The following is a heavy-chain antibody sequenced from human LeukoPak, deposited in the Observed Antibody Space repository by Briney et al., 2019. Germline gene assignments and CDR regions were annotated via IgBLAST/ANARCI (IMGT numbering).Heavy chain of an antibody. CDR1: VGTFSSYA. J-gene: IGHJ4*02. CDR3: ARGGGYRAGPFDY. D-gene: IGHD5-24*01. Sequence: SVKVSCKASVGTFSSYAISWVRQAPGQGLEWMGGIIPIFGTANYAQKFQGRVTITADESTSTAYMELSSLRSEDTAVYYCARGGGYRAGPFDYWGQGTLVTVSS. CDR2: IIPIFGTA. V-gene: IGHV1-69*01.